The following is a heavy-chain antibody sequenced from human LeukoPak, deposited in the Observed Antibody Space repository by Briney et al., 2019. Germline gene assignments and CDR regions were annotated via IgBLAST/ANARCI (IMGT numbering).Heavy chain of an antibody. CDR3: ARALDCSTTSCSYGMDV. Sequence: SETLSLTCAVSGGSMSRYYWSWIRQPPGKGLEWIGYIFYSGSTNYNPSLKSRVSISVDTSKNQFSLKLTSVTAADTAVYYCARALDCSTTSCSYGMDVWGQGTTVTVPS. J-gene: IGHJ6*02. V-gene: IGHV4-59*08. CDR2: IFYSGST. CDR1: GGSMSRYY. D-gene: IGHD2-2*01.